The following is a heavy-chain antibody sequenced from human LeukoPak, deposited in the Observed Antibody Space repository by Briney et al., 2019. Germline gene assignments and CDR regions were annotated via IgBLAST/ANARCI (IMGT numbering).Heavy chain of an antibody. D-gene: IGHD3-10*01. CDR3: ARDLADSGSYYAGDP. J-gene: IGHJ5*02. V-gene: IGHV1-69*05. CDR2: IIPIFGTA. Sequence: GASVKVSCKASGGTFSSYAISWVRQAPGHGLEWMGRIIPIFGTANYAQKFQGRVTITTDESTSTAYMELSSLRSEDTAVYYCARDLADSGSYYAGDPWGQGTLVTVSS. CDR1: GGTFSSYA.